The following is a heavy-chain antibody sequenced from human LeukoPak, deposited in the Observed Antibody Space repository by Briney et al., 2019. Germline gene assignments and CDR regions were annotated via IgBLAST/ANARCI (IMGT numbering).Heavy chain of an antibody. J-gene: IGHJ6*02. CDR3: ARDSAGYSYGSYYGMDV. CDR2: IWYDGSNK. CDR1: GFTFSSYW. D-gene: IGHD5-18*01. Sequence: GGSLRLSCAASGFTFSSYWMNWARQAPGKGLEWVAVIWYDGSNKYYADSVKGRFTISRDNSKNTLYLQMNSLRAEDTAVYYCARDSAGYSYGSYYGMDVWGQGTTVTVSS. V-gene: IGHV3-33*08.